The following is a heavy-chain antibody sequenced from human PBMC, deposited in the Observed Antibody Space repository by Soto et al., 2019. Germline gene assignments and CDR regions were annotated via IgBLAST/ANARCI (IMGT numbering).Heavy chain of an antibody. CDR1: GGSFSGYY. Sequence: PSETLSLTCAVYGGSFSGYYWSWIRQPPGKGLEWIGEINHSGSTNYNPSLKSRVTISVDTSKNQFSLKLSSVTAADTAVYYCARGDYDILTYGMDVWGQGTTVTVSS. D-gene: IGHD3-9*01. CDR2: INHSGST. CDR3: ARGDYDILTYGMDV. J-gene: IGHJ6*02. V-gene: IGHV4-34*01.